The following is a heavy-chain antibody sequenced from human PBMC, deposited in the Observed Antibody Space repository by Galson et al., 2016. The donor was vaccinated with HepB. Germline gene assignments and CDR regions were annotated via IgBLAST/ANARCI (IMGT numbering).Heavy chain of an antibody. CDR1: GFTFSSYA. CDR3: AKGLKGRDYYGMDV. Sequence: SLRLSCAATGFTFSSYAMSWVRQAPGKGLEWVPAISGSGGSTYYADYVKGRVTISRDNSKNTLYLQMNSLRAEDTAVYYCAKGLKGRDYYGMDVWGQGTTVTVSS. J-gene: IGHJ6*02. CDR2: ISGSGGST. V-gene: IGHV3-23*01.